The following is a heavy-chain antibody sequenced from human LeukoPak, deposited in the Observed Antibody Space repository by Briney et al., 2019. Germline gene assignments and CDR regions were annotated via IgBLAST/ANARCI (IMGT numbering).Heavy chain of an antibody. V-gene: IGHV1-18*01. J-gene: IGHJ3*02. CDR2: IGAQNGNT. D-gene: IGHD3-10*01. Sequence: ASVKVSCKASGYTFSHYGISWVRQAPGQGLEWMGWIGAQNGNTNYAQKFQGRVTMTRDTSTSTAYMELRSLRSDDTAVYYCARARTRVGEFGDVFDIWGQGTVVTVSS. CDR3: ARARTRVGEFGDVFDI. CDR1: GYTFSHYG.